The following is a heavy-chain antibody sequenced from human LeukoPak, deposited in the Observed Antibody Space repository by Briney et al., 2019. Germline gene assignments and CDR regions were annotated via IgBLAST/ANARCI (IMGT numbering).Heavy chain of an antibody. CDR1: GFTFSSYG. CDR3: ARDLLAVAAMGVALEY. CDR2: IRYDGSNK. J-gene: IGHJ4*02. Sequence: GGSLRLSCAASGFTFSSYGMHWVRQAPGKGLEWVAFIRYDGSNKYYADSVKGRFTISRDNSKNTLYLQMNSLRAEDTAVYYCARDLLAVAAMGVALEYWGQGTPVTVSS. V-gene: IGHV3-30*02. D-gene: IGHD6-19*01.